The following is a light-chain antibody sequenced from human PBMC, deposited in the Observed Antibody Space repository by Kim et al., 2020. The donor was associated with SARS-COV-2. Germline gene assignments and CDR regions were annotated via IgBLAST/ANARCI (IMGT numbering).Light chain of an antibody. CDR2: QDN. Sequence: VSPGQTATITCSTEKLGEKYASWYQQRPGQSPILVIFQDNKRPSGIPERFSGSNSGSTATLTISGTKTMDEADYYCQAWDSSTVVFGGGTQLTVL. V-gene: IGLV3-1*01. J-gene: IGLJ2*01. CDR3: QAWDSSTVV. CDR1: KLGEKY.